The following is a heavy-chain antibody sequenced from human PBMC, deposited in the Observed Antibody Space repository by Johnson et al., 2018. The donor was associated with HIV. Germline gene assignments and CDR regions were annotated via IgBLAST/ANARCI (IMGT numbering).Heavy chain of an antibody. CDR2: ISGSGGST. Sequence: VQLVESGGGLVQPGGSLRLSCAASGITFSTYAMSWVRQAPGKGLEWVSGISGSGGSTYYADSLKGRFTISRDNSKNTLYLQMNSLRAEDTAVYYCAKNGAPDNWTYHDAFDIWGQGTMVTVSS. CDR3: AKNGAPDNWTYHDAFDI. CDR1: GITFSTYA. V-gene: IGHV3-23*04. J-gene: IGHJ3*02. D-gene: IGHD3-9*01.